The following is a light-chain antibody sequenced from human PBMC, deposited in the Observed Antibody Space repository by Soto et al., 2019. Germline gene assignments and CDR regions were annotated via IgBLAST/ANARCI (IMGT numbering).Light chain of an antibody. CDR3: AAWDDSLNGVA. V-gene: IGLV1-44*01. CDR2: SNY. J-gene: IGLJ2*01. CDR1: GSNIGSNA. Sequence: QSALTQPPSASGTPGQRVTISCSGSGSNIGSNAVNWYQQLPGTAPKLLIYSNYHRPSGVPARFSGSKSGTSASLAISGLQSGDEADYYCAAWDDSLNGVAFGGGTKLTVL.